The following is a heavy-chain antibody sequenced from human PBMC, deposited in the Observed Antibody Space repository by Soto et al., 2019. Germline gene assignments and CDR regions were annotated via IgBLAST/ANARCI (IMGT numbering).Heavy chain of an antibody. Sequence: QVQLVQSGAEVKKPGSSVKVSCKASGGTFSNYPISWVRQAPGQGLEWMGGIIPIFGTVNYAQKFQGTVTISATEATGTAYMELSSLRSEDTVVYYCARGNHRWLQLWYFDLWGRGTLVTVSS. D-gene: IGHD5-12*01. CDR3: ARGNHRWLQLWYFDL. V-gene: IGHV1-69*12. CDR2: IIPIFGTV. J-gene: IGHJ2*01. CDR1: GGTFSNYP.